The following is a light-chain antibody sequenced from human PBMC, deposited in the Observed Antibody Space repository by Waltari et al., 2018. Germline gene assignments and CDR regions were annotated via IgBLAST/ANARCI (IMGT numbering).Light chain of an antibody. Sequence: VVLTQSPGTLSFSPGERATLSCRASQNIRGAYLAWYQQRPGQAPRLLIYDSFIRATGIPDRFSGSGSGADFTLTISSLAPEDSAVYFCHQYDTSPQTFGQGTKVSIK. CDR3: HQYDTSPQT. CDR2: DSF. J-gene: IGKJ1*01. V-gene: IGKV3-20*01. CDR1: QNIRGAY.